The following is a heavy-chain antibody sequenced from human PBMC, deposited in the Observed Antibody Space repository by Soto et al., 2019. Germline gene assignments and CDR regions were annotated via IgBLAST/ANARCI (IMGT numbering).Heavy chain of an antibody. CDR1: GFTFSSYA. V-gene: IGHV3-48*02. CDR2: ISTSGKTI. CDR3: ARDTQYCTITSCHGEYGMDV. J-gene: IGHJ6*02. D-gene: IGHD2-2*01. Sequence: EVQLVESGGGLVQPGGSLRLSCVASGFTFSSYAMNWVRQAPGQGLEWVSYISTSGKTIYYADSVKGRFTISRDNAKNSLYLQMTSLREADTAVYYCARDTQYCTITSCHGEYGMDVWGQGTTVTVSS.